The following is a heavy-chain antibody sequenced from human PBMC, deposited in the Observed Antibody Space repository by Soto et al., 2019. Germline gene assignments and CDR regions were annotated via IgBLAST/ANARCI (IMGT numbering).Heavy chain of an antibody. Sequence: ASVKVSCKASGGTFSSYAISWVRQAPGQGLEWMGGIIPIFGTANYAQKFQGRVTITADKSTSTAYMELSSLRSEDTAVYYCARVDSSSSRYYFDYWGQGTLVTVSS. J-gene: IGHJ4*02. CDR2: IIPIFGTA. CDR3: ARVDSSSSRYYFDY. CDR1: GGTFSSYA. D-gene: IGHD6-6*01. V-gene: IGHV1-69*06.